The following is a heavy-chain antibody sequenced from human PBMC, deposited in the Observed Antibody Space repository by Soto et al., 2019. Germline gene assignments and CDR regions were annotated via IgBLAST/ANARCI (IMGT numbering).Heavy chain of an antibody. D-gene: IGHD3-22*01. Sequence: SETLSLTCAVYGGSFSGYYWSWIRQPPGKGLEWIGEINHSGSTNYNPSLKSRVTISVDTSKNQFSLKLSSVTAADTAVYYCARGRAFYDSSGYYYAFDIWGQGTMVTVSS. V-gene: IGHV4-34*01. CDR3: ARGRAFYDSSGYYYAFDI. CDR1: GGSFSGYY. CDR2: INHSGST. J-gene: IGHJ3*02.